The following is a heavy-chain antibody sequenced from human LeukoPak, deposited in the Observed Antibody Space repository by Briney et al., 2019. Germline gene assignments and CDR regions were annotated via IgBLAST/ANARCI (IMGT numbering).Heavy chain of an antibody. CDR1: GGSISSYY. J-gene: IGHJ3*02. V-gene: IGHV4-59*01. D-gene: IGHD2-15*01. CDR3: ARAPLGSYCSGGSCYFGVAFDI. CDR2: IYYSGST. Sequence: SETLSLTCTVSGGSISSYYWSWIPQPPGKGLAWIGYIYYSGSTNYNPSLKSRVTISVDTSKNQFSLKLSSVTAADTAVYYCARAPLGSYCSGGSCYFGVAFDIWGQGTMVTVSS.